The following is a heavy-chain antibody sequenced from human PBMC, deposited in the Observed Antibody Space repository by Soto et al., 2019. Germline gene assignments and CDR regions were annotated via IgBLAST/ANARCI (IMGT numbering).Heavy chain of an antibody. CDR1: GYTFTSYY. D-gene: IGHD1-26*01. CDR3: ARGRIPQWELPYYFDY. J-gene: IGHJ4*02. Sequence: ASVKVSCKASGYTFTSYYMHWVRQAPGQGLEWMGIINPSGGSTNYAQKFQGRVTITADESTSTAYMELSSLRSEDTAVYYCARGRIPQWELPYYFDYWGQGTLVTVSS. CDR2: INPSGGST. V-gene: IGHV1-46*01.